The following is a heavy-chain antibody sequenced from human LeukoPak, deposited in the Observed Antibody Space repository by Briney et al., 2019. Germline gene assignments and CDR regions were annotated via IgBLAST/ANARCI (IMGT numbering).Heavy chain of an antibody. CDR2: ISYDGSNK. CDR3: AKLPSMYCGGDCYTEYFQH. CDR1: GFTFSSYG. Sequence: PGRSLRLSCAASGFTFSSYGMHWVRQAPAKGLEWVAVISYDGSNKYYADSVKGRFTISRDNSKNTLYLQMNSLRAEDTAVYYCAKLPSMYCGGDCYTEYFQHWGQGTLVTVSS. V-gene: IGHV3-30*18. D-gene: IGHD2-21*02. J-gene: IGHJ1*01.